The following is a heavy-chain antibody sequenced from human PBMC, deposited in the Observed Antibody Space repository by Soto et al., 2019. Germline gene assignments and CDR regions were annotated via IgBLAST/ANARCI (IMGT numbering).Heavy chain of an antibody. J-gene: IGHJ6*02. CDR2: INPSGGST. V-gene: IGHV1-46*01. CDR1: GYTFTSYY. D-gene: IGHD3-3*01. CDR3: ARDHRDFQGGMDV. Sequence: ASVKVSCKASGYTFTSYYMHWLRQAPGQGLEWMGIINPSGGSTSYAQKFQGRVTMTRDTSTSTVYMELSSLRSEDTAVYYCARDHRDFQGGMDVWGQGTTVTVSS.